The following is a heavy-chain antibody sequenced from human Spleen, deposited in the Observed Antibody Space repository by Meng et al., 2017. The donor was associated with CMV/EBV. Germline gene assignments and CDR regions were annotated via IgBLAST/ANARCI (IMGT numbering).Heavy chain of an antibody. V-gene: IGHV1-18*01. CDR2: ISAYNDNT. CDR1: GYTFTSYG. Sequence: ASVKVSCKASGYTFTSYGISWVRQAPGQGLEWMGWISAYNDNTNYAQKLQGRVTMTTDTSTSTAYMELRSLRSDDTAVYYCARAGVSSSSYYIRSWGQGTLVTVSS. J-gene: IGHJ4*02. CDR3: ARAGVSSSSYYIRS. D-gene: IGHD6-6*01.